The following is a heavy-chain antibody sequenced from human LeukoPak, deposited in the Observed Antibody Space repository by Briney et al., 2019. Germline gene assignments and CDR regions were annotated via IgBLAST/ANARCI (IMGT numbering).Heavy chain of an antibody. J-gene: IGHJ3*02. CDR1: GGSISSSSYY. Sequence: SETLSLTCTVSGGSISSSSYYWGWIRQPPGKGLEWIGSIYYSGSTYYNPSLKSRVTISVDTSKNQFSLKLSSVTAADTAVYYCARHLGPQSLIAFDIWGQGTMVTVSS. CDR3: ARHLGPQSLIAFDI. V-gene: IGHV4-39*01. CDR2: IYYSGST. D-gene: IGHD3-16*01.